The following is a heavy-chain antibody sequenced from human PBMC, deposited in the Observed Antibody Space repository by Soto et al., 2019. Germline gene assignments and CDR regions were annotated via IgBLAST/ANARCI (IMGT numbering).Heavy chain of an antibody. Sequence: GGPLRLSCAASGFTISNAWMSWVRQAPGKGLEWVGRIKSKTDGGTTDYAAPVKGRFTISRDDSKNTLYLQMNSLKTEDTAVYYCTSWSGPASNYYYYYYMDVWGKGTTVTVSS. V-gene: IGHV3-15*01. CDR2: IKSKTDGGTT. J-gene: IGHJ6*03. D-gene: IGHD3-3*01. CDR3: TSWSGPASNYYYYYYMDV. CDR1: GFTISNAW.